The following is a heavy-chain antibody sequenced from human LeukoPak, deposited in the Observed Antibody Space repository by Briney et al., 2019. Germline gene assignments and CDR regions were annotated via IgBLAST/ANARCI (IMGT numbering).Heavy chain of an antibody. CDR1: GYTLTSYS. CDR3: ARGPPLDY. CDR2: ITGHSGNT. J-gene: IGHJ4*02. Sequence: ASVKVSCKTSGYTLTSYSITWVRQAPGQGLEWMGRITGHSGNTNYAQKFQGRVSMTTDTSTSTAYMELRSLRSDDTAVYYCARGPPLDYWGQGTLVTVSS. V-gene: IGHV1-18*04.